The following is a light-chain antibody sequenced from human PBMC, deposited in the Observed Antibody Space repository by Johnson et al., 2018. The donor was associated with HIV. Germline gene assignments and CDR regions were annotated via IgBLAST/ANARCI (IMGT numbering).Light chain of an antibody. V-gene: IGLV1-51*02. CDR3: GTWDNSLNAV. Sequence: VLTQPPSVSAAPGQKVTISCSGSSSNIGNNYVSWYQQLPGTAPKLLIYENNKRPSGIPDRFSGSKSGTSATLGITGLQTGDEADYYCGTWDNSLNAVFGTGTKVTVL. CDR2: ENN. CDR1: SSNIGNNY. J-gene: IGLJ1*01.